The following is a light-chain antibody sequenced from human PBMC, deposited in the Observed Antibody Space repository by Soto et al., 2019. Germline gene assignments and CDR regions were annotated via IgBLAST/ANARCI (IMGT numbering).Light chain of an antibody. V-gene: IGLV1-51*01. CDR3: GTWDGSLSGGV. Sequence: QSVLTQPPSVSAAPGQRVTISCSGSSYNIGHNYVSWYQQLPGTAPKLLIYDSNKRPSGIPDRFSGSQSGTSATLGITGLQTEDEADYYCGTWDGSLSGGVFGGGTKVTVL. J-gene: IGLJ2*01. CDR2: DSN. CDR1: SYNIGHNY.